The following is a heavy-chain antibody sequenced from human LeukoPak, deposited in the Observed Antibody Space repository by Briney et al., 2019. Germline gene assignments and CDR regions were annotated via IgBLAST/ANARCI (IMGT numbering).Heavy chain of an antibody. CDR3: ARDRGIAAAGTPFFFDY. Sequence: MSSETLSLTCTVSGGSISSSSYYWGWIRQPPGKGLEWIGSIYYSGSTYYNPSLKSRVTISVDTSKNQFSLKLSSVTAADTAVYYCARDRGIAAAGTPFFFDYWGQGTLVTVSS. CDR1: GGSISSSSYY. CDR2: IYYSGST. V-gene: IGHV4-39*07. J-gene: IGHJ4*02. D-gene: IGHD6-13*01.